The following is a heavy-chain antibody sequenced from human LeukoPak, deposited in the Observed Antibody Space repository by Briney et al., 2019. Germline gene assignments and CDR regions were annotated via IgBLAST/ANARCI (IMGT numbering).Heavy chain of an antibody. V-gene: IGHV3-33*01. CDR3: ARPLSFRLWSNGMDV. J-gene: IGHJ6*02. CDR2: IWYDGSNK. Sequence: PGRSLRLSCAASGFTFSSYGMHWVRQAPGKGLEWVAVIWYDGSNKYYADSVKGRFTISRDNSKNTLYLQMNSLRAEDTAVYYYARPLSFRLWSNGMDVWGQGTTVTVSS. D-gene: IGHD4/OR15-4a*01. CDR1: GFTFSSYG.